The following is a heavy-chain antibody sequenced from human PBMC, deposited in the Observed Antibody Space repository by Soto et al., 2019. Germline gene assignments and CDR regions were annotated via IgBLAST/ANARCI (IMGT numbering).Heavy chain of an antibody. CDR3: ARSIVASIYAFDI. CDR1: VFSFSSYA. D-gene: IGHD5-12*01. Sequence: QVQLVDSGGGVVQPGRSLRLSCAASVFSFSSYAMHWVRQAPGKGLEWVAVVSYDGSDKYYADSVKGRFTITRDNPTNTLNLQMNSLRAEDTALYYCARSIVASIYAFDIWGQGTMVTVSS. V-gene: IGHV3-30-3*01. J-gene: IGHJ3*02. CDR2: VSYDGSDK.